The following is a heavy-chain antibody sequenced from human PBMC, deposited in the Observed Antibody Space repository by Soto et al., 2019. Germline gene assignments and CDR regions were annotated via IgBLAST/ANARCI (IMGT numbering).Heavy chain of an antibody. CDR1: VGAISSGCYS. D-gene: IGHD6-19*01. CDR3: ASSRIAVALGY. Sequence: QLQLPESGSGLVKPSQTLSLTCAVSVGAISSGCYSWSWIRQPPGKGLEWLGYIYHRSTYYNPSLKSRVTLSVDRSQNQFSLKLSSVTAADTAVYYCASSRIAVALGYWGQGTLVTVSS. CDR2: IYHRST. J-gene: IGHJ4*02. V-gene: IGHV4-30-2*01.